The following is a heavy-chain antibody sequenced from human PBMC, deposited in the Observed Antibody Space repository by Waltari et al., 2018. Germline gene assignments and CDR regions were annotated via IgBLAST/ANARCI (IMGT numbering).Heavy chain of an antibody. Sequence: EVQLVESGGGLVQPGGSLRLSCAASGFTFSSYSMNWVRQAPGKGLEWVSYMSSSSHTISYAASLKGRFTISREKAKNSRSLQMNGLRAEDTAVYYCASDRGDYDFWSGPKYFDYWGQGTLVTVSS. CDR3: ASDRGDYDFWSGPKYFDY. J-gene: IGHJ4*02. V-gene: IGHV3-48*01. CDR1: GFTFSSYS. D-gene: IGHD3-3*01. CDR2: MSSSSHTI.